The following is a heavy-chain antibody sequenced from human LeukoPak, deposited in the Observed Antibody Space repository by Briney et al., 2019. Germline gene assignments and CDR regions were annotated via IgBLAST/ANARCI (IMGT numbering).Heavy chain of an antibody. CDR1: GGSISSYY. D-gene: IGHD3-22*01. V-gene: IGHV4-59*12. CDR3: ARGGYYDSSGYYQWNWFDP. CDR2: IYYSGST. J-gene: IGHJ5*02. Sequence: PSETLSLTCTVSGGSISSYYWSWIRQPPGKGLEWIGYIYYSGSTNYNPSLKSRVTISVDTSKNQFSLKLSSVTAADTAVYYCARGGYYDSSGYYQWNWFDPWGQGTLVTVSS.